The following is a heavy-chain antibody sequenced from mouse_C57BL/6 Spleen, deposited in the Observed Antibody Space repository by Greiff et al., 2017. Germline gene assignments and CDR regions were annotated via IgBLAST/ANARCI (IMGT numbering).Heavy chain of an antibody. CDR1: GFTFSSYA. CDR3: ARDPDYGSSPWFAY. Sequence: EVQVVESGGGLVKPGGSLKLSCAASGFTFSSYAMSWVRQTPEKRLEWVATISDGGSYTYYPDNVKGRFTISRDNAKNNLYLQMSHLKSEDTAMYYCARDPDYGSSPWFAYWGQGTLVTVSA. CDR2: ISDGGSYT. V-gene: IGHV5-4*01. D-gene: IGHD1-1*01. J-gene: IGHJ3*01.